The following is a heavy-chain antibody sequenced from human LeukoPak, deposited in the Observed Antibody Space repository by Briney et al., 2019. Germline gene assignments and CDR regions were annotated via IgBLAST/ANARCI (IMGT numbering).Heavy chain of an antibody. Sequence: GGSLRLSCAASGFTVSSNYMSWVRQAPGKGLEWVSVIYSGGSTYYADSVKGRFTISRDNSKNTLYLQMNSLRAEDTAVYYCARAGYYDSSGFDYWGQGTLVTVSS. D-gene: IGHD3-22*01. CDR2: IYSGGST. J-gene: IGHJ4*02. V-gene: IGHV3-66*01. CDR3: ARAGYYDSSGFDY. CDR1: GFTVSSNY.